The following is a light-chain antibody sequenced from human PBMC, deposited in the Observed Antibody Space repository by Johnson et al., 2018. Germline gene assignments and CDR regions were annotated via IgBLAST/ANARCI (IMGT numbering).Light chain of an antibody. CDR3: GTGDSSLGAGNV. Sequence: QSVLTQPPSVSAAPGQKVTISCSGSSSNIGNNYVSWYQQLPGTAPKLLIYENNKRPSGIPDRFSGSKSGTSATLGITGLQTGDEADYYCGTGDSSLGAGNVFGTGTKVTVL. CDR1: SSNIGNNY. CDR2: ENN. J-gene: IGLJ1*01. V-gene: IGLV1-51*02.